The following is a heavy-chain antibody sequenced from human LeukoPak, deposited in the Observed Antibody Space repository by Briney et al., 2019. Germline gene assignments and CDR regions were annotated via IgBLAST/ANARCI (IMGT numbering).Heavy chain of an antibody. V-gene: IGHV3-43*01. J-gene: IGHJ4*02. Sequence: DSVKGRFTISRDNSKNTLYLQMNSLRTEDTALYYCAKDMEAYDSSGYYGYWGQGTLVTVSS. CDR3: AKDMEAYDSSGYYGY. D-gene: IGHD3-22*01.